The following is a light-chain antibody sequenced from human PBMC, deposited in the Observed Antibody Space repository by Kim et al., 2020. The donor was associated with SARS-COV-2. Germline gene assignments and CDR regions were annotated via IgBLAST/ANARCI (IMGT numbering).Light chain of an antibody. Sequence: SPGERATRSCRASQSVRSTSLGWYQQKPGQAPRLLIYGASSRATGIPDRFSGSGSGTDFTLTISRLEPEDFAVYYCQQYGGSPRTFGQGTKVDIK. CDR2: GAS. CDR1: QSVRSTS. J-gene: IGKJ1*01. CDR3: QQYGGSPRT. V-gene: IGKV3-20*01.